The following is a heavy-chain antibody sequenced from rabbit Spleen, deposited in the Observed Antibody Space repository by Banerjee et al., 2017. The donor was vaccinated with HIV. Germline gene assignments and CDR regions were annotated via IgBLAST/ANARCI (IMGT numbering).Heavy chain of an antibody. CDR2: IDAGSSGFT. D-gene: IGHD1-1*01. CDR3: ARDTSSSFSSYGMDL. CDR1: GVSFSGDSY. V-gene: IGHV1S45*01. Sequence: QEQLEESGGGLVKPEGSLTLTCKASGVSFSGDSYMCWVRRAPGKGLEWIACIDAGSSGFTYFASWAKGRFTISKTSSTTVTLQMTSLTAADTATYFCARDTSSSFSSYGMDLWGPGTLVTVS. J-gene: IGHJ6*01.